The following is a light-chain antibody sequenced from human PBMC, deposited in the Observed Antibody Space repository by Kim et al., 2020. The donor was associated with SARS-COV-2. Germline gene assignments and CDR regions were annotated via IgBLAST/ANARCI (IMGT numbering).Light chain of an antibody. CDR2: GAA. V-gene: IGKV3-20*01. CDR1: QSVSSSY. CDR3: QQYGSSLLT. Sequence: CPGERATLSCRASQSVSSSYFAWYQQKPGQAPRPLIYGAASRATGIPDRCSGSGSGTDFTLTISRLEPEDFAVYYCQQYGSSLLTFGGGTKVDIK. J-gene: IGKJ4*01.